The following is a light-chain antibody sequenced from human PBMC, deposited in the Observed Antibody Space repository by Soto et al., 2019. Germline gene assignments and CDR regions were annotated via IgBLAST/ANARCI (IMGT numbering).Light chain of an antibody. CDR1: QSVSSN. J-gene: IGKJ2*01. CDR2: GAS. CDR3: QQYNYWPPYT. Sequence: ETVMTQSPATLSVSPGERATLSCRASQSVSSNLAWYQQKPGQAPRLLIYGASTRATGIPARFSGSGSGTEFTLPFSSLQSEDVAVYYCQQYNYWPPYTFGQGTKLEIK. V-gene: IGKV3-15*01.